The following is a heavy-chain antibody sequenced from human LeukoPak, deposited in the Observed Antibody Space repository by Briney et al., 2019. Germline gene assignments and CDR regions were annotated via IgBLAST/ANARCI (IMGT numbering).Heavy chain of an antibody. CDR2: INPDGRTI. CDR1: GFTLSNYW. J-gene: IGHJ4*01. CDR3: ARVAVGRYDFDY. D-gene: IGHD1-26*01. Sequence: GGSLRHSCAAAGFTLSNYWMHWVRQDAGKGPGWVSRINPDGRTITYADSVVGRITISRDNAKNTLYLQMNSLRDEDTAVYYCARVAVGRYDFDYWGRGTLVTVSS. V-gene: IGHV3-74*03.